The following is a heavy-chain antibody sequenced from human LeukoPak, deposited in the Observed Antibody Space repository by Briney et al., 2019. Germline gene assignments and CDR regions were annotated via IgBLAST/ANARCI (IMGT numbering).Heavy chain of an antibody. Sequence: SETLSLTCTVSGGSISSGDYYWSWIRQPPGKGLEWIGYIYYSGSTYYNPSLKSRVTTSVDTSKNQFSLKLSSVTAADTAVYYCARGTTVVTFDWYFDLWGRGTLVTVSS. CDR3: ARGTTVVTFDWYFDL. V-gene: IGHV4-30-4*01. D-gene: IGHD4-23*01. CDR1: GGSISSGDYY. J-gene: IGHJ2*01. CDR2: IYYSGST.